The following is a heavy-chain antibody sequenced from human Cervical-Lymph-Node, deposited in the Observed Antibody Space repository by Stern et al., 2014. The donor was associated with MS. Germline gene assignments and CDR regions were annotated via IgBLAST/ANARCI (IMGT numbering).Heavy chain of an antibody. CDR1: GFSLSTDQMC. Sequence: QVTLKESGPALVKPTQTLTLTCTFSGFSLSTDQMCVSWIRQPPGKALEWLARIDWDDEKYYSTSLKTRLTISKDTSRNQVVLTMTNMDPVDTATYYCARTRNLGPTLDYWGQGTLVTVSS. J-gene: IGHJ4*02. CDR3: ARTRNLGPTLDY. CDR2: IDWDDEK. D-gene: IGHD1-26*01. V-gene: IGHV2-70*15.